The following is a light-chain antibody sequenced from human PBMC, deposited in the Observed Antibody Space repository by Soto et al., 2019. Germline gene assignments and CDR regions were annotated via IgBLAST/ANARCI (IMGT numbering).Light chain of an antibody. V-gene: IGLV2-23*01. J-gene: IGLJ2*01. CDR3: CSYAGSSTLL. Sequence: QSVLTQPASVSGSPGQSITITCTGTSSDVGSYNLVSWYQRHPGKAPKLMLYEGSKRPSGVSNRFSGSKSGNTASLTISGLQAEDEADYCCCSYAGSSTLLFGGGTKLTVL. CDR2: EGS. CDR1: SSDVGSYNL.